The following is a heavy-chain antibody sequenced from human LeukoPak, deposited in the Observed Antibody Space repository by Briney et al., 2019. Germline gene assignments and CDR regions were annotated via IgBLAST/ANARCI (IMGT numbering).Heavy chain of an antibody. CDR2: ISGSGGST. V-gene: IGHV3-23*01. CDR1: GFTFSSYA. Sequence: GGSLRLSCAASGFTFSSYAMSWVRQAPGEGLEWVSAISGSGGSTYYADSVKGRFTISRDNSKNTLYLQMNSLRAEDTAVYYCAKGDLAYCGGDCSSYWGQGTLVTVSS. D-gene: IGHD2-21*02. J-gene: IGHJ4*02. CDR3: AKGDLAYCGGDCSSY.